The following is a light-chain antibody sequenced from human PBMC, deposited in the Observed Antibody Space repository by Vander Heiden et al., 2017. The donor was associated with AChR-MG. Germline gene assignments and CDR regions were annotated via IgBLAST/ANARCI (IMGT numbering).Light chain of an antibody. CDR2: GEN. CDR1: GLRNYY. CDR3: SCRDSSGNHVV. J-gene: IGLJ2*01. V-gene: IGLV3-19*01. Sequence: SSELTQDPAVSVALGQTVRITCQGDGLRNYYASWYQQKPRQTPLLVMYGENNRPSGIPDRFSGSSSGNTASLTITGAQAEDEADYFCSCRDSSGNHVVFGGGTKLTVI.